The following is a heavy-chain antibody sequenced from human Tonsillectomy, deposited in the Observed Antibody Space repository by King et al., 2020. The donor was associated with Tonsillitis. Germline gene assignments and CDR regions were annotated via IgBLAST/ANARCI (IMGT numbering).Heavy chain of an antibody. CDR3: ARGSSSWHATVDAFDI. CDR2: IYSGGST. V-gene: IGHV3-53*04. Sequence: VQLVESGGGLVQPGGSLRLSCAASGFTVSSNYMSWVRQAPGKGLEWVSVIYSGGSTYYADSVMGRFTISRHNSKNTLYLQMNSLRAEDTAVYYCARGSSSWHATVDAFDIWGQGTMVTVSS. J-gene: IGHJ3*02. D-gene: IGHD6-13*01. CDR1: GFTVSSNY.